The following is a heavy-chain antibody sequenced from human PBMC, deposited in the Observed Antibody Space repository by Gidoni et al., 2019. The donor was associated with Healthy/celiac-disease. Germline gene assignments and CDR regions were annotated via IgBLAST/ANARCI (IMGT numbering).Heavy chain of an antibody. J-gene: IGHJ4*02. V-gene: IGHV5-51*01. D-gene: IGHD6-19*01. CDR1: GYSFASYW. CDR3: ARLGGSGWYLHFFDY. Sequence: EVPLWQSGAEVKKPGEALHTSCTGSGYSFASYWIGWVRQMPGKGLEWMGIIYPGDSDTRYNPSFQGKVTISADKSISTAYLQWSSLKASDTAMYYCARLGGSGWYLHFFDYWGQGTLVTVSS. CDR2: IYPGDSDT.